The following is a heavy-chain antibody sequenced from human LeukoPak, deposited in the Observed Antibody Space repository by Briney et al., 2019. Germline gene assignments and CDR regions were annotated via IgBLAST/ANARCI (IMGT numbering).Heavy chain of an antibody. J-gene: IGHJ3*02. V-gene: IGHV3-9*03. D-gene: IGHD1-26*01. CDR1: GFTFDDYA. CDR3: AKDISSGSYSGGFDS. CDR2: ISWNSGNI. Sequence: GGSLRLSCAASGFTFDDYAMHWVRHAPGKGLEWVSGISWNSGNIGYADSVKGRFTISRDNAKNSLYLQMNSLRAEDMALYYCAKDISSGSYSGGFDSWGQGTMVTVSS.